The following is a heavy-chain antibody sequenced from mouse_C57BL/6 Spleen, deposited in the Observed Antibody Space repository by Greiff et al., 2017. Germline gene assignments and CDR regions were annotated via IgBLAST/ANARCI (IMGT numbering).Heavy chain of an antibody. CDR2: IHPNSGST. Sequence: QVQLQQPGAELVKPGASVKLSCKASGYTFTSYWMHWVKQRPGQGLEWIGMIHPNSGSTNYNEKFKSKATLTVDKSSSTAYMQLSSLTSEDSAVYYCARLITTVVATDDYWGQGTTLTVSS. D-gene: IGHD1-1*01. J-gene: IGHJ2*01. V-gene: IGHV1-64*01. CDR3: ARLITTVVATDDY. CDR1: GYTFTSYW.